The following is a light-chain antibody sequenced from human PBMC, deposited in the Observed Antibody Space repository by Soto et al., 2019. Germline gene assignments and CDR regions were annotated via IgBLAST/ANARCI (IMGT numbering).Light chain of an antibody. CDR1: QSVDSY. J-gene: IGKJ5*01. CDR3: QQRNSWPPTFT. CDR2: DTS. V-gene: IGKV3-11*01. Sequence: EIVLTQSPASLSLSPGERATLSCRAIQSVDSYLVWYQQKPGQAPRLLIYDTSIRATGIPARFSGSGSGTDFTLTISSLEPEDFAVYYCQQRNSWPPTFTFGQGTRLETK.